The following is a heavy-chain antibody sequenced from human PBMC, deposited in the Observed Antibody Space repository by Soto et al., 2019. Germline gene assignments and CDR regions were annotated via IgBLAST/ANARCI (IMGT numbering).Heavy chain of an antibody. CDR1: EVTFSSYA. Sequence: PGGSLRHSCAAAEVTFSSYAVSWVSQAPGKGLEWVSAISGSGGRTYYADSVKGRFTISRDSSQNTVYLQMNSLTAGDTALYYCAKATATGGGAFDICGQGTMVPVSS. CDR2: ISGSGGRT. D-gene: IGHD2-8*02. V-gene: IGHV3-23*01. J-gene: IGHJ3*02. CDR3: AKATATGGGAFDI.